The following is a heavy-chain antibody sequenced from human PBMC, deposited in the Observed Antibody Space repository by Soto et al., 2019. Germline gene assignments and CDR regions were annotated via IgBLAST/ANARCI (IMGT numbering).Heavy chain of an antibody. CDR1: GGSISSGDYY. D-gene: IGHD1-26*01. Sequence: PSKTLSLTCTVSGGSISSGDYYWSWIRQPPGKGLEWIGSIYHSGSTYYSPSLKSRVTISVDRSKNQFSLKLSSVTAADTAVYYCASRPSGSGFDPWGQGTLVTVSS. V-gene: IGHV4-39*07. CDR2: IYHSGST. CDR3: ASRPSGSGFDP. J-gene: IGHJ5*02.